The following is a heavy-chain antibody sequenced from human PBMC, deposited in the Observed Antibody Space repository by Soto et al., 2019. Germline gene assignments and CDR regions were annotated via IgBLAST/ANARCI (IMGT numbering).Heavy chain of an antibody. D-gene: IGHD4-17*01. CDR2: IYHTGTA. CDR1: GGSISPYY. J-gene: IGHJ4*02. CDR3: ARQPEEGDYGYYFEY. Sequence: QVQLLESGPGLVNPSQTLSLSCSVSGGSISPYYWSWLRQSPVKGLEWLGYIYHTGTADYNPSLENRVTLSVDTSTKRFSLELTSVTAAETAVYYCARQPEEGDYGYYFEYWGPGILVSVSS. V-gene: IGHV4-59*01.